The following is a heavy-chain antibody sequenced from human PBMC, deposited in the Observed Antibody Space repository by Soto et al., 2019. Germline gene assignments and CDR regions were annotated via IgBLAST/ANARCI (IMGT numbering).Heavy chain of an antibody. D-gene: IGHD7-27*01. Sequence: SGTLTLTCTVSGGSISSGGYYWSWIRQHPGKGLEWIGYIYYSGSTYYNPSLKSRVTISVDTSKNQFSLKLSSVTAADTAVYYCARDRPQLGNDYWGRGTLVTVSS. CDR1: GGSISSGGYY. V-gene: IGHV4-31*03. J-gene: IGHJ4*02. CDR3: ARDRPQLGNDY. CDR2: IYYSGST.